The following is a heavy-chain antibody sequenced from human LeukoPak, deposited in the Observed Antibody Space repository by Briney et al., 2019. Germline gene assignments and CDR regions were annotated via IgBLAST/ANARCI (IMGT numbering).Heavy chain of an antibody. J-gene: IGHJ3*02. CDR1: GYTFTGYD. CDR3: ARSSTDDAFDI. CDR2: MNPNSGNT. V-gene: IGHV1-8*01. D-gene: IGHD4-17*01. Sequence: ASVKVSCKASGYTFTGYDINWVRQATGQGLEWMGWMNPNSGNTGYAQKFQGRVTMTRNTSISTAYMELSSLRSEDTAVYYCARSSTDDAFDIWGQGAMVTVSS.